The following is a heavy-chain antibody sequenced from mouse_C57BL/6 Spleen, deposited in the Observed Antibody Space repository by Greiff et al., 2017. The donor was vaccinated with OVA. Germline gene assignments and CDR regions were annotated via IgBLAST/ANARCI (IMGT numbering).Heavy chain of an antibody. V-gene: IGHV3-6*01. CDR2: ISYDGSN. D-gene: IGHD1-1*01. Sequence: EVHLVESGPGLVKPSQSLSLTCSVTGYSITSGYYWNWIRQFPGNKLEWMGYISYDGSNNYNPSLKNRISITRDTSKNQFFLKLNSVTTEDTATYYCARAATTVVPDYWGQGTTLTVSS. CDR1: GYSITSGYY. CDR3: ARAATTVVPDY. J-gene: IGHJ2*01.